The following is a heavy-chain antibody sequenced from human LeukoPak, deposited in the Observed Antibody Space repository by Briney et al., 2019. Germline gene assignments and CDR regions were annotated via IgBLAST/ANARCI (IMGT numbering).Heavy chain of an antibody. J-gene: IGHJ3*02. CDR1: GYTFTGYY. V-gene: IGHV1-2*02. D-gene: IGHD3-10*01. CDR3: ARSTIVYLGFGELTPDAFDI. CDR2: INPNSGGT. Sequence: ASVTVSCKASGYTFTGYYMHWVRQAPGQGLEWMGWINPNSGGTNYAQKFQGRVTMTRDTSISTAYMELSRLRSDDTAVYYCARSTIVYLGFGELTPDAFDIWGQGTMVTVSS.